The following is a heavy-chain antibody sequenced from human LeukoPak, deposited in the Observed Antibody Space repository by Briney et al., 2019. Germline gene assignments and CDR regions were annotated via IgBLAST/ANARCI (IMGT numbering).Heavy chain of an antibody. J-gene: IGHJ6*03. CDR2: ITSTGTYI. CDR3: ARDPYSGNYGPYYYYYMDV. V-gene: IGHV3-21*04. Sequence: KPGGSLRLSCAASGFSFSDYNMNWVRQAPGKALEWVSSITSTGTYIFYRDSVKGRFTISRDNARNSLYLQMNGLRPEDTAVYYCARDPYSGNYGPYYYYYMDVWGKGTTVTISS. D-gene: IGHD1-26*01. CDR1: GFSFSDYN.